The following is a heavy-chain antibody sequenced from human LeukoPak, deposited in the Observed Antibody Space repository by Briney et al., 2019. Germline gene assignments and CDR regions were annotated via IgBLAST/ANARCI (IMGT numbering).Heavy chain of an antibody. CDR1: GFTFSSYA. CDR3: ANAAPCTNGFRCRFDF. CDR2: MSGSGGRT. D-gene: IGHD2-8*01. Sequence: GGSLRLSCVVSGFTFSSYAMSWVRQAPGKGLDWVSAMSGSGGRTYYADSVKGRFTISRDNSKNTLYLQMNSLRVEDTAVSYCANAAPCTNGFRCRFDFWGPGTLVTVSS. V-gene: IGHV3-23*01. J-gene: IGHJ4*02.